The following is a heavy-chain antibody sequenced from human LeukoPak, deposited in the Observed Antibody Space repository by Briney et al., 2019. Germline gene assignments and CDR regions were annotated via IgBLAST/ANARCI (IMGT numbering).Heavy chain of an antibody. Sequence: ASVKVSCKTSGQTFSSYGFSWVRRAPGQGLEWMGWISGYNGNTKFEEKFQDRVTMTTDTSTNTAYMELRSLRSDDTATYYCATGYPKRRPSDMLTVPLFDYWGQGSLVIVYS. CDR2: ISGYNGNT. V-gene: IGHV1-18*01. CDR3: ATGYPKRRPSDMLTVPLFDY. D-gene: IGHD3-9*01. J-gene: IGHJ4*02. CDR1: GQTFSSYG.